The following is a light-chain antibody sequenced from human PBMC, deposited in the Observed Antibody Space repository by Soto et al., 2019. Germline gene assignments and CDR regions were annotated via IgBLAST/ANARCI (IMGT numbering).Light chain of an antibody. J-gene: IGKJ3*01. CDR1: QAISNY. Sequence: DIQMTQSPSSVSASVGDRVTITCRASQAISNYLAWYQQKLGEVPKVLIYAASTLQSGVPSRFSGSGSGTDFTLTITSLQPEDVATYYCQKYNSAPFTFGPGTKVDLK. V-gene: IGKV1-27*01. CDR2: AAS. CDR3: QKYNSAPFT.